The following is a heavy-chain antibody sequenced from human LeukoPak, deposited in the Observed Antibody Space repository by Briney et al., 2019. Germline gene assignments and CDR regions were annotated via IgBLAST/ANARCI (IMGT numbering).Heavy chain of an antibody. D-gene: IGHD3-10*01. CDR3: AITMVRGVISYYYYYYMDV. CDR1: GYTFTSYY. V-gene: IGHV1-46*01. J-gene: IGHJ6*03. Sequence: GASVKVSCKASGYTFTSYYMHWVRQAPGQGLEWMGIINPSGGSTSYAQKFQGRVTITTDESTSTAYMELSSLRSEDTAVYYCAITMVRGVISYYYYYYMDVWGKGTTVTISS. CDR2: INPSGGST.